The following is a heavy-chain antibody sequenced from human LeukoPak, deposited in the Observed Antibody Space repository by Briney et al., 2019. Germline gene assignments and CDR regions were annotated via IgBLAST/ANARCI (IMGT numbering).Heavy chain of an antibody. CDR2: IYYSGST. V-gene: IGHV4-59*01. D-gene: IGHD5-18*01. CDR1: GGSISSYY. J-gene: IGHJ4*02. Sequence: SETLSLTCTVSGGSISSYYWSWIRQPPGKGLEWIGYIYYSGSTNYNPSLKSRVTISVDTSKNQFSLKLSSVTAADTAVYYCARGGLVGIHRSFDYWGQGTLVTVSS. CDR3: ARGGLVGIHRSFDY.